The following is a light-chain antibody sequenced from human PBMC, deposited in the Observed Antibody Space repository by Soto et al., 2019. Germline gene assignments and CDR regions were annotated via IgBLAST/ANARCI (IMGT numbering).Light chain of an antibody. CDR2: DVS. J-gene: IGLJ2*01. CDR3: SSYTSSSTLVV. CDR1: SSDVGGYNY. V-gene: IGLV2-14*01. Sequence: QSALTQPASMSGSPGQSITISCTGTSSDVGGYNYVSWYQQHPGKAPKLMIYDVSNRPSGVSNRFSGSKSGNTASLTISGLQAEDEAVYYCSSYTSSSTLVVFGGGTKLTAL.